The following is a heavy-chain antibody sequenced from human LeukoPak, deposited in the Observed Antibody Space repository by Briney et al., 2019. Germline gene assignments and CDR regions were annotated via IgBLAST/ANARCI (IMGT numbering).Heavy chain of an antibody. CDR2: ISYDGSNK. Sequence: PGGSLRLSCAASGFTFSSYAMHWVRQAPGKGLEWVAVISYDGSNKYYADSVKGRFTISRVNSKNTLYLQMNSLRAEDTAVYYCATGALGWGQGTLVTVSS. CDR1: GFTFSSYA. V-gene: IGHV3-30-3*01. CDR3: ATGALG. J-gene: IGHJ4*02. D-gene: IGHD7-27*01.